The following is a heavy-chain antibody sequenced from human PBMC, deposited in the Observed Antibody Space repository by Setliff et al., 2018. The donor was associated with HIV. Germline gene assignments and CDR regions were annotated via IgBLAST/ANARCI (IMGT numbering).Heavy chain of an antibody. J-gene: IGHJ4*02. Sequence: GASGKVSCKSSGDTFSSYPITWVRQAPGQGLEWMGGTIPSLGTANYAQRFQGRVTFTADESTTTVYMELSSLRSEDTAMYYCARYAGYSGSAWSYWGQGTLVTVSS. D-gene: IGHD5-12*01. CDR2: TIPSLGTA. CDR1: GDTFSSYP. CDR3: ARYAGYSGSAWSY. V-gene: IGHV1-69*13.